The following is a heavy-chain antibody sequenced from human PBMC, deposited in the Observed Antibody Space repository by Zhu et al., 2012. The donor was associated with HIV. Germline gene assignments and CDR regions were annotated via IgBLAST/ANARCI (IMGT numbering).Heavy chain of an antibody. CDR2: ISYSGTT. V-gene: IGHV4-59*01. J-gene: IGHJ6*03. D-gene: IGHD2-2*03. Sequence: QVQLQESGPGMLKPSETLSLICTVSDDSINNFHWSWIRQPPGRGLEWIGHISYSGTTNYNPSLKSRVTISLDTTMNEYSMKLTSVTAADTAVYFCARVVERFXVPLDKYYYYYMDVWAKDHGHRLL. CDR3: ARVVERFXVPLDKYYYYYMDV. CDR1: DDSINNFH.